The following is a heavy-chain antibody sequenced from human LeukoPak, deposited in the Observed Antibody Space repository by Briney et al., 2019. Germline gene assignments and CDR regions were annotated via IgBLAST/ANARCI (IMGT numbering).Heavy chain of an antibody. CDR3: PRPPGFPGVGRICYFDL. Sequence: PGGSLRLSCAASGLTFSNYAMHWVRQTPGKGLEWVSAISGSGGSTQYADSVRGRFIISRDNSKNTLWLQMNNLGAEDTAIYYCPRPPGFPGVGRICYFDLWGRGTLVTVS. J-gene: IGHJ2*01. D-gene: IGHD3-10*01. CDR2: ISGSGGST. V-gene: IGHV3-23*01. CDR1: GLTFSNYA.